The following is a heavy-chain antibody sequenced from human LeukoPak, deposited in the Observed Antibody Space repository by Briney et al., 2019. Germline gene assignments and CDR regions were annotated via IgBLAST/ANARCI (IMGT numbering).Heavy chain of an antibody. CDR2: ISWNGGST. V-gene: IGHV3-43D*03. CDR3: AKDGKNYFDY. CDR1: GFTYDDYS. J-gene: IGHJ4*02. Sequence: GGSLRLSCAASGFTYDDYSMHWVRQAPGKGLEWVSLISWNGGSTYYADSVKGRFTISRDNSKNSLYLQMNSLRAEDTALYYCAKDGKNYFDYWGQGTLVTVSS.